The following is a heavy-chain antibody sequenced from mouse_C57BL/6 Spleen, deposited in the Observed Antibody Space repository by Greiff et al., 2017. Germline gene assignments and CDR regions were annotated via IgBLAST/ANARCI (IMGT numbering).Heavy chain of an antibody. CDR1: GYTFTSYT. CDR3: ARGDSSVHGAY. CDR2: INPSSGYT. J-gene: IGHJ3*01. D-gene: IGHD3-2*02. V-gene: IGHV1-4*01. Sequence: QVQLQQSGAELARPGASVKMSCKASGYTFTSYTMHWVKQRPGQGLEWIGYINPSSGYTKYKQKFKDKATLTADKSSSTAYMQLSSLTSEDSAVYYCARGDSSVHGAYWGQGTLVTVSA.